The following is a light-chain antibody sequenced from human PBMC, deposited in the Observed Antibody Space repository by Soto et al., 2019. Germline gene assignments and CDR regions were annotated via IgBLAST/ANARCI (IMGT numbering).Light chain of an antibody. V-gene: IGLV2-14*01. Sequence: QSVLTQPASVSGSPGQSITISCTGTSSDVGGFNYVSWYQQHPEKAPKLLIYEVTDRPSGISNRFSGSKSGNTASLTISGLQSEDEADYYCSSYTSRSTLVFGGGTQLTVL. J-gene: IGLJ3*02. CDR1: SSDVGGFNY. CDR3: SSYTSRSTLV. CDR2: EVT.